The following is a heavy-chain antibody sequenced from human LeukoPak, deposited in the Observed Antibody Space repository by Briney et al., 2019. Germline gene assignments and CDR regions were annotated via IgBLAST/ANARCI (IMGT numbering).Heavy chain of an antibody. Sequence: ASVKVSCKASGYTFTSFYIYWVRQAPGQGLEWMGWINPNTGVTNYAQNFQGRVTMTRDTSITTAYMELSGLRSDDTAMYYCARDPSGDYHLYYGMDVWGQGTTVTVSS. D-gene: IGHD4-17*01. V-gene: IGHV1-2*02. CDR2: INPNTGVT. J-gene: IGHJ6*02. CDR3: ARDPSGDYHLYYGMDV. CDR1: GYTFTSFY.